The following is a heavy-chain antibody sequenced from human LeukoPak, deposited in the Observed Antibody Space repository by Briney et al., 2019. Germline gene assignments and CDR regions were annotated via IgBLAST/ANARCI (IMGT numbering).Heavy chain of an antibody. Sequence: GGSLRLSCAASGFTFSNAWMSWVRQAPGKGLEWVGRIKSKTDGGTTDYAAPVKGRFTISRDDSKNTLYLQMNSLKTEDTAVYYCTTGPNCGGDRYSGDDYWGQGTLVTVSS. CDR1: GFTFSNAW. D-gene: IGHD2-21*02. CDR2: IKSKTDGGTT. J-gene: IGHJ4*02. V-gene: IGHV3-15*01. CDR3: TTGPNCGGDRYSGDDY.